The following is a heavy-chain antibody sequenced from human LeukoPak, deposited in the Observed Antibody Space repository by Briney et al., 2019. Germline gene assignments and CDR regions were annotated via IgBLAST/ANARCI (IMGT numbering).Heavy chain of an antibody. Sequence: KTGGSLRLSCAASGFTFNNYAMIWVRQAPGKGLEWVSGILGSGRNTYYADSVKGRFTISRDNSKNTLYLQMNSLRAEDTAVYYCAKLVSGSYFQIDYWGQGTLVTVSS. CDR1: GFTFNNYA. V-gene: IGHV3-23*01. D-gene: IGHD1-26*01. CDR2: ILGSGRNT. J-gene: IGHJ4*02. CDR3: AKLVSGSYFQIDY.